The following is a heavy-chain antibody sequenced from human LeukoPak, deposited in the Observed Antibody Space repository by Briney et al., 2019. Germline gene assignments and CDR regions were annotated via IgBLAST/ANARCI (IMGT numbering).Heavy chain of an antibody. CDR2: ISGSGYII. CDR3: ARGWNIDY. D-gene: IGHD1/OR15-1a*01. Sequence: PGGSLRLSCAASGFTFSNNYMRWIRQAPGKGLEWVSYISGSGYIIDYVDSVKGQFTISRDHSKNSLYLQMNSLRAEDTDVYYCARGWNIDYWGQGTLVTVSS. V-gene: IGHV3-11*04. J-gene: IGHJ4*02. CDR1: GFTFSNNY.